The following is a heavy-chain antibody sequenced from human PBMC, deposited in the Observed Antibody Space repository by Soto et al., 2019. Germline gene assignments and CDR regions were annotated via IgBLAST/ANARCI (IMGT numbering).Heavy chain of an antibody. CDR1: GYSFTSYW. J-gene: IGHJ6*02. Sequence: GESLKISCKASGYSFTSYWIAWVRQMPGKGLEWMGNIYPADSDTRYSPSFQGQVTISADKSISTAYLQWSSLKASDTAMYYCARSNGLTGIAVAGTPGYGSYYYVMDVWGQGTTVTVSS. CDR2: IYPADSDT. CDR3: ARSNGLTGIAVAGTPGYGSYYYVMDV. V-gene: IGHV5-51*01. D-gene: IGHD6-19*01.